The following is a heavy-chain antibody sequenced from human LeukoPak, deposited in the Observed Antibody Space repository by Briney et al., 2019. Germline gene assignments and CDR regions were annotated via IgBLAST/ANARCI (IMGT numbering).Heavy chain of an antibody. CDR1: GFTFSSYS. J-gene: IGHJ3*02. CDR3: AKDLQYYYDSSGYYPHDAFDI. V-gene: IGHV3-23*01. CDR2: ISGSGGST. Sequence: GGSLRLSCAASGFTFSSYSMNWVRQAPGKGLEWVSAISGSGGSTYYADSVKGRFTISRDNSKNTLYLQMNSLRAEDTAVYYCAKDLQYYYDSSGYYPHDAFDIWGQGTMVTVSS. D-gene: IGHD3-22*01.